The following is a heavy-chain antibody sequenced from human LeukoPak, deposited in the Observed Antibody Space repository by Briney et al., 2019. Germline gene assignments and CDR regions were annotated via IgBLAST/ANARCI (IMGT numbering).Heavy chain of an antibody. Sequence: PGGPLRLLRAPTGFTFRNYWMNWVRQAPAKGLEWVSNIKQNGREKHYVDSVKGRFAISRNNAKNSLYLKMSSLRVHDTAVYYCARDRGGAESHGFDAIYLWVQGTIVTVSS. CDR1: GFTFRNYW. D-gene: IGHD2-15*01. J-gene: IGHJ3*01. CDR3: ARDRGGAESHGFDAIYL. CDR2: IKQNGREK. V-gene: IGHV3-7*01.